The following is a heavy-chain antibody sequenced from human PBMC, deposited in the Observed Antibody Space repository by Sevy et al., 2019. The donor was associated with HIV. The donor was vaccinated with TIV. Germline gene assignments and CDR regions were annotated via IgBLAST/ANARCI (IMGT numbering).Heavy chain of an antibody. CDR1: GYTFTSYA. J-gene: IGHJ4*02. CDR2: INTNTGNP. CDR3: ARSIAAADLGIFDY. D-gene: IGHD6-13*01. Sequence: ASVKVSCKASGYTFTSYAMNWVRQAPGQGLEWMGWINTNTGNPTYAQGFTGRFVFSLDTSVSTAYLQISSLKAEDTAGYYCARSIAAADLGIFDYWGQGTLVTVSS. V-gene: IGHV7-4-1*02.